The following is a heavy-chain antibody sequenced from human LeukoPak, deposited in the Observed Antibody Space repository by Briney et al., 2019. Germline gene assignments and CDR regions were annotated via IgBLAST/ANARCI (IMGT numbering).Heavy chain of an antibody. V-gene: IGHV1-2*02. CDR3: ARESFRAAAAFDY. J-gene: IGHJ4*02. Sequence: ASVKVSCKASGYTFTGYYMHWVRQAPGQGLEWMGWINPNSGGTNYAQKFQGRVTTTRDTSISTAYMELSRLRSDDTAVYYCARESFRAAAAFDYWGQGTLATVSS. D-gene: IGHD6-13*01. CDR1: GYTFTGYY. CDR2: INPNSGGT.